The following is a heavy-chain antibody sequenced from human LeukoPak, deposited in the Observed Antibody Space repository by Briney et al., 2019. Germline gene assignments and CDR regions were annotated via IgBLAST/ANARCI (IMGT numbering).Heavy chain of an antibody. D-gene: IGHD3-10*01. CDR1: GFIFSSYA. Sequence: PGGSLRLSCAASGFIFSSYAMTWVRQAPGRGLEWLSTISGSGTITYYVDSVKGRFTVSRDNSKNTLYLQMSSLRAGDTAVYYCAKAGHYGSGSYYSDYWGRGTLVTVSP. J-gene: IGHJ4*02. V-gene: IGHV3-23*01. CDR3: AKAGHYGSGSYYSDY. CDR2: ISGSGTIT.